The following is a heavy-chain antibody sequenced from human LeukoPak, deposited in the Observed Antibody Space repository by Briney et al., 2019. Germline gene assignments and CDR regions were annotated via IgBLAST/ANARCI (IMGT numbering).Heavy chain of an antibody. V-gene: IGHV3-9*01. D-gene: IGHD1-26*01. CDR3: ARDRYVGATTAGDSDS. CDR2: ISWNSGKI. Sequence: GGSLRLSCAASGFTFSSYAMHWVRQAPGKGLEWVSGISWNSGKIGYADSVKGRFTISRDNAKNSLYLQMNSLRAEDTAVYYCARDRYVGATTAGDSDSWGQGTLVTVSS. CDR1: GFTFSSYA. J-gene: IGHJ4*02.